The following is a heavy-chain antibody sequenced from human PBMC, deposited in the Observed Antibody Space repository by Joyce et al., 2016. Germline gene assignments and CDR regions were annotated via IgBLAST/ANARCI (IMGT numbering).Heavy chain of an antibody. V-gene: IGHV3-21*02. Sequence: EVQLVESGGGLVKPGGSLKISCAASGFIFSTSSMSWFRQAPGKGLEWVSAISGDRRFIFHADSVRGRFTVSRYNAENSLYLQMKSLRVEDTAVYFCARGGLVYDYSMDVWGQGTTVIVSS. CDR1: GFIFSTSS. J-gene: IGHJ6*02. CDR2: ISGDRRFI. CDR3: ARGGLVYDYSMDV. D-gene: IGHD2-21*01.